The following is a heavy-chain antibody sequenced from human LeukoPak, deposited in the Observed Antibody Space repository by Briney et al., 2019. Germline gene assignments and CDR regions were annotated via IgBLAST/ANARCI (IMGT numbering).Heavy chain of an antibody. Sequence: PSETLSLTCAVYGGSFSGYYWSWIRQPPGKGLEWIGEINHSGSTNYNPSLKSRVTISVDTSKNQISLKLSSVTAADTAVYYCARKRVVTALHYYYGMDVWGQGTTVTVSS. J-gene: IGHJ6*02. CDR3: ARKRVVTALHYYYGMDV. D-gene: IGHD2-21*02. V-gene: IGHV4-34*01. CDR1: GGSFSGYY. CDR2: INHSGST.